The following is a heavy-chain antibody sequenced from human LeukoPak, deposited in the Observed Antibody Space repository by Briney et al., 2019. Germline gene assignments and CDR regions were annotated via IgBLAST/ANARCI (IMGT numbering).Heavy chain of an antibody. CDR1: GYTFTSYY. CDR2: INPSGGST. J-gene: IGHJ4*02. V-gene: IGHV1-46*01. Sequence: GASVKVSCKASGYTFTSYYMHWVRQAPGQGLEWMGIINPSGGSTSYAQKFQGRVTMTTDTSTSTAYMELRSLRSDDTAVYYCARADDQAFGSSWYAVFDYWGQGTLVTVSS. CDR3: ARADDQAFGSSWYAVFDY. D-gene: IGHD6-13*01.